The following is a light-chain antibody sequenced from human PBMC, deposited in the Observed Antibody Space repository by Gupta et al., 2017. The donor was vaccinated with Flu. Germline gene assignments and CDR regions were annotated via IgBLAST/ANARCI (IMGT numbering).Light chain of an antibody. CDR2: GAS. CDR3: QQYGSSPG. CDR1: QSVSSSY. Sequence: EIVLTQSPGTLSLSPGERATLSCRASQSVSSSYLAWYQQKPGQAPRLLIYGASSRATGIPDRFSGSGSGXDFTLTXSRLEPEDFAVYYCQQYGSSPGFGXGTKVEIK. J-gene: IGKJ4*01. V-gene: IGKV3-20*01.